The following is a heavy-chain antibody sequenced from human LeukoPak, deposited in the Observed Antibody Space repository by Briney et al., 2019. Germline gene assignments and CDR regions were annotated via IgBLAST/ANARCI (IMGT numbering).Heavy chain of an antibody. CDR1: GYRFTGYY. Sequence: ASVTVSCKASGYRFTGYYMHWVRQAPGQGLEWMGWINPNSGGTDYAQRFQGRVTMTRDTSISTAYMELSRLRSDDTAVYYCAGGNYYDSTAPAYWGQGTLVTVSS. CDR3: AGGNYYDSTAPAY. CDR2: INPNSGGT. D-gene: IGHD3-22*01. V-gene: IGHV1-2*02. J-gene: IGHJ4*02.